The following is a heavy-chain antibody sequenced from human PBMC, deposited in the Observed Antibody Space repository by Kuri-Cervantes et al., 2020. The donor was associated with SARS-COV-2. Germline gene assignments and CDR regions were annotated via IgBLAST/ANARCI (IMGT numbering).Heavy chain of an antibody. Sequence: SETLSLTCSVLGGSITSKNHCWGWIRQAPGRGPEWIASIHHDGSTYYNPSLRSRVTMSVDTSKNQISLRLSSVTAADTAVYYCARLIWDYYDSSGYYYAFDYWGQGTLVTVSS. D-gene: IGHD3-22*01. CDR3: ARLIWDYYDSSGYYYAFDY. V-gene: IGHV4-39*01. J-gene: IGHJ4*02. CDR1: GGSITSKNHC. CDR2: IHHDGST.